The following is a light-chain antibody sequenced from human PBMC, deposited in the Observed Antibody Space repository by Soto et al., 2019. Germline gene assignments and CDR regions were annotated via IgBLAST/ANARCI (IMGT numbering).Light chain of an antibody. CDR3: QQYGSSRT. Sequence: EIVLTQSPDTLSLSPGERATLSCRASQSFSSSYLAWYQQKPGQAPRLLIYGASSRATGIPDRFSGSGSGTDFTLTISRLEPEDFAVYYCQQYGSSRTFGQGPKVEIK. V-gene: IGKV3-20*01. J-gene: IGKJ1*01. CDR1: QSFSSSY. CDR2: GAS.